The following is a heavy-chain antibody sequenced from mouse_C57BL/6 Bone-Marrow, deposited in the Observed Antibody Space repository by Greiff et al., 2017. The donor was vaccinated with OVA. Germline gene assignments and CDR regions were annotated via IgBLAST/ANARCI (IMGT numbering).Heavy chain of an antibody. CDR2: IFPGSGST. CDR1: GYTFTDYY. D-gene: IGHD2-1*01. V-gene: IGHV1-75*01. CDR3: ARSIYYGNYLYAMDY. J-gene: IGHJ4*01. Sequence: VQLQQSGPELVKPGASVKISCKASGYTFTDYYINWVKQRPGQGLEWIGWIFPGSGSTYYNEKFKGKATLTVDKSSSTAYMLLSSLTSEDSAVYFCARSIYYGNYLYAMDYWGQGTSVTVSS.